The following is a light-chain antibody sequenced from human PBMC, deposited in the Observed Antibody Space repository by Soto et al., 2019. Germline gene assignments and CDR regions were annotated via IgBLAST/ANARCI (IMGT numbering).Light chain of an antibody. CDR3: QQFNSQPFT. CDR1: QGISSY. J-gene: IGKJ4*01. Sequence: IQLTQSPSGLSASVGVRVTITCGASQGISSYLAWYQQKPGKVPKLLISAASTLQTGVPSRFSGSGSGTDFTLTITSLQPEDSATYYCQQFNSQPFTFGGGTKVDIK. CDR2: AAS. V-gene: IGKV1-9*01.